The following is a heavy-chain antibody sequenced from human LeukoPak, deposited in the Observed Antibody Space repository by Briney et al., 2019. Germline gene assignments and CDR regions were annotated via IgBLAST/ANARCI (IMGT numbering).Heavy chain of an antibody. CDR2: ISGSGGST. CDR3: VRGLSGVSSWYFDL. CDR1: GFTFSSYA. V-gene: IGHV3-23*01. Sequence: GGSLSLSCAASGFTFSSYAMSWVRQAPGKGLEWVSAISGSGGSTYYADSVKGRFSISRDISKNALYLQMNNLGPEDTALYYCVRGLSGVSSWYFDLWGRGTLVSVS. D-gene: IGHD7-27*01. J-gene: IGHJ2*01.